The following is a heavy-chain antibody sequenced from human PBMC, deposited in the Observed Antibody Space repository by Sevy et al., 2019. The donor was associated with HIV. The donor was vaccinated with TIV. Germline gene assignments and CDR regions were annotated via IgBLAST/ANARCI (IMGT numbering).Heavy chain of an antibody. CDR2: ISGSGGST. CDR1: GFTFSSYA. D-gene: IGHD3-3*01. J-gene: IGHJ3*02. Sequence: GGSLRLSCAASGFTFSSYAMSWVRQAPGKGLEWVSAISGSGGSTYYADSVKGRFTISRDNSKNTLYLQMNSLRAKDTAVYYCAKDFLVLRFLAWFSGGFDIWGQGTMVTVSS. CDR3: AKDFLVLRFLAWFSGGFDI. V-gene: IGHV3-23*01.